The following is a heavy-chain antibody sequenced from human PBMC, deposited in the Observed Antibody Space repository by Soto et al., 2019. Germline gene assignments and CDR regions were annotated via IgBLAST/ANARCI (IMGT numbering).Heavy chain of an antibody. Sequence: QVQLVESGGGVVQPGRSLRLSCAASGFTFSSYGMHWVRQAPGKGLEWVAVIWYDGSNKYYADSVKGRFTISRDNSKNTLYLQMNSLRAEDTAVYYCAREEYCSGGSCYYFDYWGQGTLVTVSS. CDR3: AREEYCSGGSCYYFDY. CDR2: IWYDGSNK. V-gene: IGHV3-33*01. J-gene: IGHJ4*02. D-gene: IGHD2-15*01. CDR1: GFTFSSYG.